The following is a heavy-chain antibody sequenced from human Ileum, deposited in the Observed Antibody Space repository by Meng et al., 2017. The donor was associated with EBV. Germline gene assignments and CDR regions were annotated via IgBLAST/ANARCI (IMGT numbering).Heavy chain of an antibody. D-gene: IGHD2-15*01. CDR2: IINDGSTT. CDR1: GFTFNNYW. V-gene: IGHV3-74*01. J-gene: IGHJ4*02. Sequence: EVQRGVSAAGLVRPGGSRRLSCADSGFTFNNYWMRWVRQAPGKGLVWVSHIINDGSTTSYTDSVTGRFTISRNHATHTVYLLMTSLRAEDTAVYYCARGAGGFDYWGQGILVTVSS. CDR3: ARGAGGFDY.